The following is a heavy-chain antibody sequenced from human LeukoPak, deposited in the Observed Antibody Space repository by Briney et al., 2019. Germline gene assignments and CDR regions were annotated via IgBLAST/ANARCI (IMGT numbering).Heavy chain of an antibody. Sequence: PSETLSLTCTVSGGSISTYYWNWIRQPPGKGLEWIGYIYHSGSTNYDPSLQSRVTISVDTSKNQFSLNLNSVTAADTAVYYCARGGAARLHFQNWGQGTLVTVSS. J-gene: IGHJ1*01. CDR3: ARGGAARLHFQN. CDR1: GGSISTYY. V-gene: IGHV4-59*01. CDR2: IYHSGST. D-gene: IGHD6-6*01.